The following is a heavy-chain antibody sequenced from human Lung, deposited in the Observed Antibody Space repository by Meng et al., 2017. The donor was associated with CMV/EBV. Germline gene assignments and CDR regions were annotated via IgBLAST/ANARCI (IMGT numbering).Heavy chain of an antibody. CDR2: IIPPYATA. J-gene: IGHJ4*02. CDR3: ARASYYGSGSYYHFDS. V-gene: IGHV1-69*05. Sequence: SXXVSXKASGGTFSNYAVSWVRQAPGEGLEWMGGIIPPYATANYAQRFKGRVTITTDESTSTAYMEVSSLRSEDTAVYYCARASYYGSGSYYHFDSWGQGTXVTVSS. CDR1: GGTFSNYA. D-gene: IGHD3-10*01.